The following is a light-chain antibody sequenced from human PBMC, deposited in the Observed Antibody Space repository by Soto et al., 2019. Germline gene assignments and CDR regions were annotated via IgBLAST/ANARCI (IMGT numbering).Light chain of an antibody. V-gene: IGKV1-5*03. J-gene: IGKJ1*01. CDR1: QTISSW. CDR2: KAS. CDR3: QHYNSYSEA. Sequence: DIQMPQSPSTLSGYVVYRVTITGRASQTISSWLAWYQQKPGKAPKLLIYKASTLKSGVPSRFSGSGSGTEFTLTISSLQPDEFATYYCQHYNSYSEAFGQGTKVDIK.